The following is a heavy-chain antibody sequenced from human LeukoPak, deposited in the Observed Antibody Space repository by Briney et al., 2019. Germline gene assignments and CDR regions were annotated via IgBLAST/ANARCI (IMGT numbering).Heavy chain of an antibody. CDR1: GGSISSYY. CDR2: IYYSGST. D-gene: IGHD1-1*01. J-gene: IGHJ4*02. Sequence: ASETLSLTCTASGGSISSYYWSWIRQPPGKGLEWIGYIYYSGSTNYNPSLKSRVTISVDTSKNQFSLKLSSVTAADTAVYYCARESGGVDYWGQGTLVTVSS. V-gene: IGHV4-59*01. CDR3: ARESGGVDY.